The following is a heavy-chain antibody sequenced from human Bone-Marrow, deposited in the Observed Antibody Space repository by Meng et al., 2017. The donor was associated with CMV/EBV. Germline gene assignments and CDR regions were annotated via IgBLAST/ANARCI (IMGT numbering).Heavy chain of an antibody. J-gene: IGHJ5*02. V-gene: IGHV3-15*01. Sequence: GGSLRLSCAGSGFTFSNAGMSWVRQAPGKGLEWVGRIKSKTDGGTTDYAAPVKGRFTISRDDSKNTLYLQMHSLKTEDTAVYYCTTDKRGSNSSWFEPWGQGTLVTVSS. CDR2: IKSKTDGGTT. D-gene: IGHD1-26*01. CDR3: TTDKRGSNSSWFEP. CDR1: GFTFSNAG.